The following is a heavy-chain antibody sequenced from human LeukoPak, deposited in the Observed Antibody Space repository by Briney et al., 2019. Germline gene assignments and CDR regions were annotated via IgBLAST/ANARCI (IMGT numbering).Heavy chain of an antibody. Sequence: GGSLRLSCAASGFTFSNSGMTWVRQPPGKGLEWVSTISGYGDNTHYADSVTGRFTISRDNSENTLYLQMNSLRVEDTAVYYCATDPQNDGDYWGQGTLVTVSS. J-gene: IGHJ4*02. CDR2: ISGYGDNT. D-gene: IGHD1-1*01. V-gene: IGHV3-23*01. CDR1: GFTFSNSG. CDR3: ATDPQNDGDY.